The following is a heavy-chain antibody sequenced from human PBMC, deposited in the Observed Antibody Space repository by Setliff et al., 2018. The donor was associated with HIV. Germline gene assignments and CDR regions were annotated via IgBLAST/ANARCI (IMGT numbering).Heavy chain of an antibody. CDR3: ARTLRAAAMGYFDY. Sequence: SETLSLTCSVSGGSISSSSYYWGWIRQPPGKGLDWIGSMSYTGTTYDNPSLKSRVTISVDTSKNQFSLKLTSVTAADTAVYYCARTLRAAAMGYFDYWGQGTLVTVSS. J-gene: IGHJ4*02. CDR1: GGSISSSSYY. V-gene: IGHV4-39*01. CDR2: MSYTGTT. D-gene: IGHD5-18*01.